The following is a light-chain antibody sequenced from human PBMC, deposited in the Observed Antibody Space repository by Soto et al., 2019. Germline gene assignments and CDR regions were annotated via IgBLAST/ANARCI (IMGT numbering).Light chain of an antibody. Sequence: DIQLTQSPSVLSASVGDTVTITCRASQALSNYLAWYQQKPGTAPQRLIYAASTLQSGVPSRFSGSGSGTEFTLTISSLQPEDFATYFCQQVNNYPLTFGGGTKVDIK. CDR2: AAS. CDR3: QQVNNYPLT. J-gene: IGKJ4*01. V-gene: IGKV1-9*01. CDR1: QALSNY.